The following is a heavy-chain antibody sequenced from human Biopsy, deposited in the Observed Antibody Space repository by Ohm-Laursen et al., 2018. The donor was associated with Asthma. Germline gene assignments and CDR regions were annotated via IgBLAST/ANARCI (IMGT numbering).Heavy chain of an antibody. CDR3: AKGGTYTADRYAY. Sequence: SLRLSCAAPGFTFSSYAMSWVRQAPGKGLEWVSRISSSGASTYYADSVKGRFTISRDNSKNTLYLQMSSLRADDTAVYYCAKGGTYTADRYAYWGQGSLVTVSS. J-gene: IGHJ4*02. CDR2: ISSSGAST. D-gene: IGHD1-26*01. CDR1: GFTFSSYA. V-gene: IGHV3-23*01.